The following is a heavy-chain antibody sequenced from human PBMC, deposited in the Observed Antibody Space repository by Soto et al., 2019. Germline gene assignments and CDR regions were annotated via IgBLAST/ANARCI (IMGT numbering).Heavy chain of an antibody. CDR1: GYSFTSYW. D-gene: IGHD3-22*01. CDR3: ARRGYYYDSSGYPGDDAFDI. CDR2: IYPGDSDT. V-gene: IGHV5-51*01. J-gene: IGHJ3*02. Sequence: GESLKISCKGSGYSFTSYWIGWVRQMPGKGLEWMGIIYPGDSDTRYSPSFQGQVTISADKSISTAYLQWSRLKASDTAVYYCARRGYYYDSSGYPGDDAFDIWGQGTMVTVSS.